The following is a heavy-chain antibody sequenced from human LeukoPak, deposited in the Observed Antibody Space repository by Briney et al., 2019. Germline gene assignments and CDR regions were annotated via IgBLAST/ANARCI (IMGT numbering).Heavy chain of an antibody. Sequence: PGGSLRLSCAASGFTFSDYYMSWIRQAPGKGLEWVSYISSSGSTIYYADSVKGRFTISRDNAKNSLYLQMNSLRAEDTAMYYCARVSPYSSSSGSFCDYWGQGTLVTLSS. CDR2: ISSSGSTI. J-gene: IGHJ4*02. V-gene: IGHV3-11*04. CDR1: GFTFSDYY. CDR3: ARVSPYSSSSGSFCDY. D-gene: IGHD6-6*01.